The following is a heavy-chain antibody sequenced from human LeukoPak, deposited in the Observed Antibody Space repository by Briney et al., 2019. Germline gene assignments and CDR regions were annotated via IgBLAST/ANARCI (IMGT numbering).Heavy chain of an antibody. CDR2: IKQDGSEK. CDR3: ARAYSRGDY. D-gene: IGHD2-15*01. V-gene: IGHV3-7*01. Sequence: PGGSLRLSCAASGFTFSTYSMSWVRQAPGKGLEWVANIKQDGSEKHYVDSVKGRFTISRDNAKNSLYLQMNSLRAEDTAVYYCARAYSRGDYWGQGTLVTVSS. CDR1: GFTFSTYS. J-gene: IGHJ4*02.